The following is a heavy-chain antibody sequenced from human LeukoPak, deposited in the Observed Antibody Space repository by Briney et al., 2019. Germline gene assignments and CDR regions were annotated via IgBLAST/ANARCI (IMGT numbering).Heavy chain of an antibody. J-gene: IGHJ4*02. CDR2: IIPILGIA. Sequence: SVKVSCKASGGTFSRYAIRWVRQAPGQGLEWMGRIIPILGIANYAQKFQGRVTITADKSTSTAYMELSSLRSEDTAVYYCARDGDGWELLGYYFDYWGQGTLVTVSS. CDR1: GGTFSRYA. D-gene: IGHD1-26*01. CDR3: ARDGDGWELLGYYFDY. V-gene: IGHV1-69*04.